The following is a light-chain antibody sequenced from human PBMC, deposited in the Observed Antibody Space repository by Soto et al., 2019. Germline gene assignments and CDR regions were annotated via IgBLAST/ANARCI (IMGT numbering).Light chain of an antibody. V-gene: IGKV3-20*01. Sequence: EIVMTQSPATLSVSPGERATLSCRASQSLPSSYLAWYQQKPGQAPRLIIYGTSSRATGIPDRFSGSGSGTDFTLTISRLEPEEFAVYYCQQYGNSPITFGQGTRLEIK. CDR3: QQYGNSPIT. CDR2: GTS. CDR1: QSLPSSY. J-gene: IGKJ5*01.